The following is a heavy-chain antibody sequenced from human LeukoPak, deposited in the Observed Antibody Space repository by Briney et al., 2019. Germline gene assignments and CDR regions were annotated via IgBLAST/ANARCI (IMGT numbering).Heavy chain of an antibody. CDR1: GFTFGSSW. J-gene: IGHJ4*02. V-gene: IGHV3-7*03. CDR2: IKQDGSQK. D-gene: IGHD3-10*01. Sequence: GGSLRLSCAASGFTFGSSWLTWVRQAPGKGLEWVANIKQDGSQKFYLDSVKGRFTISRDNAKNSLYLQMNSLRAEDTAVYFCAKDRFALGEWGQGTLVTVSS. CDR3: AKDRFALGE.